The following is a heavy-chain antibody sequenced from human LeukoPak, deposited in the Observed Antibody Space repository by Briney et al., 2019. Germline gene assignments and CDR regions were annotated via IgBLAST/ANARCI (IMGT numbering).Heavy chain of an antibody. CDR2: IIPIFGTA. V-gene: IGHV1-69*01. D-gene: IGHD4-17*01. Sequence: SVKVSCTASGGTFSSYAISWVRQAPGKGLEWMGGIIPIFGTANYAQTFQGRVTITADESTSTAYMELNSLRSEDTAVYYCARGPRMTTVTVFDYWGQGTLVTVSS. CDR1: GGTFSSYA. J-gene: IGHJ4*02. CDR3: ARGPRMTTVTVFDY.